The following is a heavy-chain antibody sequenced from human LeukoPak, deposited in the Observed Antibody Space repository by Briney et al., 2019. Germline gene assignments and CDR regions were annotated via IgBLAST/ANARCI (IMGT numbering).Heavy chain of an antibody. CDR3: ARGGGSYAPNHIDY. D-gene: IGHD1-26*01. V-gene: IGHV1-2*06. CDR2: INPNSGGT. CDR1: GYTFTSYG. J-gene: IGHJ4*02. Sequence: ASVKVSCKASGYTFTSYGISWVRQAPGQGLEWMGRINPNSGGTNYAQKFQGRVTMTRDTSISTAYMELSRLRSDDTAVYYCARGGGSYAPNHIDYWGQGTLVTVSS.